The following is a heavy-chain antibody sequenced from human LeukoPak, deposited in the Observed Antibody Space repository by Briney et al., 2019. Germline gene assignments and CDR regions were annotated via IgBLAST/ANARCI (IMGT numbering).Heavy chain of an antibody. J-gene: IGHJ6*02. Sequence: SSETLSLTCTVSGGSISSDGHYWNWIRQPPGKGLEWIGYIYYSGSTYYNPSLKSRVTISVDTSKNQFSLKLSSVTAADTAVYYCARHGYYYYGMDVWGQGTTVTVSS. V-gene: IGHV4-30-4*02. CDR3: ARHGYYYYGMDV. CDR2: IYYSGST. CDR1: GGSISSDGHY.